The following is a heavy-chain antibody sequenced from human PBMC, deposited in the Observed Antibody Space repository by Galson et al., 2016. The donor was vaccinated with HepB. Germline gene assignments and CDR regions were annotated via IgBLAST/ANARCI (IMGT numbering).Heavy chain of an antibody. CDR1: GFTVSSDY. Sequence: SLRLSCAASGFTVSSDYMSWVRQAPGKGLEWVAVISYDGINKYYGDSVKGRFTVSRDNSKSTLDLQMNSLRVEDTAVYYCARARASFGVATAYNWFDPWGQGALVTVSS. V-gene: IGHV3-30*03. D-gene: IGHD3-3*01. J-gene: IGHJ5*02. CDR3: ARARASFGVATAYNWFDP. CDR2: ISYDGINK.